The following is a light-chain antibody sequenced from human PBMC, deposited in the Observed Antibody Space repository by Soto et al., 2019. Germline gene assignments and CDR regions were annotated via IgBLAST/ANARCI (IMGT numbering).Light chain of an antibody. J-gene: IGLJ2*01. CDR2: NVR. Sequence: QSALTQPASVSGSPGQSITISCTGTSSDVGGYDYVSWYQQYAGKAPKLTIYNVRNRPSGVSNRFSGSKSGNTASLTISGLQPEDEADYFCSSYTNSGTVLFGGGTKLTVX. CDR1: SSDVGGYDY. CDR3: SSYTNSGTVL. V-gene: IGLV2-14*01.